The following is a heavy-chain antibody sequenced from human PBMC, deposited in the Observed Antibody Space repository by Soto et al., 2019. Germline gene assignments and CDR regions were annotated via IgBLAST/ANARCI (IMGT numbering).Heavy chain of an antibody. J-gene: IGHJ4*02. V-gene: IGHV2-5*02. CDR3: AHRMAPRSFDD. CDR1: GFSLITSGVG. Sequence: QITLKEAGPTLVKPTQTLTLTCSFSGFSLITSGVGVGWIRQPPGKALEWLALIYWDDDKGYSTSLKSRLTSTKDAARSQVVLTMAHMEPADTATYYCAHRMAPRSFDDWGQGALVTVSS. CDR2: IYWDDDK.